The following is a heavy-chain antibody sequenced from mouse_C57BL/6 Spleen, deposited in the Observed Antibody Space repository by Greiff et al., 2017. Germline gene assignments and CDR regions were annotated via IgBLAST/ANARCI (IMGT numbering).Heavy chain of an antibody. V-gene: IGHV1-36*01. D-gene: IGHD2-1*01. CDR3: AAYYRSYDGMAY. J-gene: IGHJ4*01. Sequence: VQLKESGPVLVKPGPSVKISCKASGFTFTDYYMHWVKQSHGKSLEWIGLVYPYNGGTSYHQTFKGKATLTVDTSSSTAYMELNSLTSEASAFYFCAAYYRSYDGMAYWGQGTSVTVSS. CDR2: VYPYNGGT. CDR1: GFTFTDYY.